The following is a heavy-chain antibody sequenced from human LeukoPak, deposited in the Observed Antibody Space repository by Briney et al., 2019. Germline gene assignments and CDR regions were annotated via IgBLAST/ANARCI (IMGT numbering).Heavy chain of an antibody. CDR2: ITASGGTT. Sequence: GGSLRLSCAASGFTFNNYAMSWVRQAPGKGLEWVSVITASGGTTYYADSVKGRFTISRDNSKSTLYLQMNSLRAEDTAVYYCARLMDGGYYYVPVAYWGQGTLVTVSS. D-gene: IGHD3-22*01. CDR1: GFTFNNYA. J-gene: IGHJ4*02. V-gene: IGHV3-23*01. CDR3: ARLMDGGYYYVPVAY.